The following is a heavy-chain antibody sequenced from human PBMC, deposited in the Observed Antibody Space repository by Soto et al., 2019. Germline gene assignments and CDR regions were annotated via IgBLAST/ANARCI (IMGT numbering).Heavy chain of an antibody. J-gene: IGHJ5*02. CDR1: GGSISSSSYY. CDR2: IYYSGST. Sequence: LSLTCTVSGGSISSSSYYWGWIRQPPGKGLEWIGSIYYSGSTYYNPSLKSRVTISVDTSKNQFSLKLSSVTAADTAVYYCASDIVLMVYAPRGWFDPWGQGTLVTVSS. D-gene: IGHD2-8*01. CDR3: ASDIVLMVYAPRGWFDP. V-gene: IGHV4-39*01.